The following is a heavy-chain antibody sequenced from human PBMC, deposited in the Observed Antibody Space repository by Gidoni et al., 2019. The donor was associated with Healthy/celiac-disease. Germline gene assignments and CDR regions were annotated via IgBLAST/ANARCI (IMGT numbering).Heavy chain of an antibody. CDR1: GFTFGDYA. CDR2: IRSKAYGGTT. CDR3: TREQLWRTYYFDY. V-gene: IGHV3-49*04. J-gene: IGHJ4*02. Sequence: EVQLVESGGGLVQPVRSLRLSCTASGFTFGDYAMSWVRPAPGKGLEWVGFIRSKAYGGTTEYAASVKGRFTISRDDSKSIAYLQMNSLKTEDTAVYYCTREQLWRTYYFDYWGQGTLVTVSS. D-gene: IGHD5-18*01.